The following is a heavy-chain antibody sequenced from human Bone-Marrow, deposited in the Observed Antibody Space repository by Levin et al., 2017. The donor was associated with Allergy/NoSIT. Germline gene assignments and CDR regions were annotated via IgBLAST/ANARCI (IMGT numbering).Heavy chain of an antibody. J-gene: IGHJ4*02. CDR3: ARHKADASLIRGLDRAFDY. V-gene: IGHV4-39*01. Sequence: SQTLSLTCSVSGDSFSSSNSFWGWIRQTPERGLEWIWTMSSSGNTYYSPSLRSRITFSVDTSKTKFSLRLTSVTAADTAIYYCARHKADASLIRGLDRAFDYWGQGTLATVSS. CDR1: GDSFSSSNSF. D-gene: IGHD3-9*01. CDR2: MSSSGNT.